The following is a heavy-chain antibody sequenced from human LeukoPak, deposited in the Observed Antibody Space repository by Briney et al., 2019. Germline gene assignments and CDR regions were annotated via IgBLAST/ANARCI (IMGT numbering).Heavy chain of an antibody. J-gene: IGHJ3*02. D-gene: IGHD2-2*01. CDR1: GGSFSGYY. V-gene: IGHV4-34*01. CDR2: INHSGST. CDR3: PRDLISSRHAFDI. Sequence: SETLSLTCAVYGGSFSGYYWSWIRQPPGKGLEWIGEINHSGSTNYNPSLKSRVTISVDTSKNQFSLKLSSVTAADTAVYYCPRDLISSRHAFDIWGQGTMVTVSS.